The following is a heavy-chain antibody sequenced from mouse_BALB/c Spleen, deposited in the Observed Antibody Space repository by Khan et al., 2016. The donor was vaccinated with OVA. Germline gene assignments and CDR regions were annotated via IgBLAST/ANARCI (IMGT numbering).Heavy chain of an antibody. CDR2: INPRSGYT. Sequence: VQLQQSGADLARPGASVRMSCKASGYTFTSNTMHWVKQRPGQGLEWIGYINPRSGYTNYNQNFKDKATLTADKSSSTAYMQLSSLTSEDSAVYYGARRTAGYTMDYWGQGTSVTVSS. CDR1: GYTFTSNT. V-gene: IGHV1-4*01. J-gene: IGHJ4*01. CDR3: ARRTAGYTMDY. D-gene: IGHD1-2*01.